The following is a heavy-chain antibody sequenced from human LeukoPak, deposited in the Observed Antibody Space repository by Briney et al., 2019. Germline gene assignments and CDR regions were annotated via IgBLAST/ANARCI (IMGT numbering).Heavy chain of an antibody. Sequence: GRPLTLSCAASGFTFSSYAMHWVRQAPGKGLEWVAVISYDGSNKYYADSVKGQFTISRDNSKNTLYLQMNSLRAEDTAVYYCARGQQQLVNWGQGTLVTVSS. D-gene: IGHD6-13*01. V-gene: IGHV3-30*04. J-gene: IGHJ4*02. CDR1: GFTFSSYA. CDR2: ISYDGSNK. CDR3: ARGQQQLVN.